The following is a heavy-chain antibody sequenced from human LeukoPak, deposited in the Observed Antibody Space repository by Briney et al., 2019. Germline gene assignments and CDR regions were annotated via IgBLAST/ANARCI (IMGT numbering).Heavy chain of an antibody. Sequence: SETLSLTCGVSGGSISSGDYSWSWIRQPPGKALEWIGYIYYSGSTNYNPSLKSRVTISVDTSKNQFSLKLSSVTAADTAVYYCARSRGSSSWYWYFDLWGRGTLVTVSS. CDR3: ARSRGSSSWYWYFDL. J-gene: IGHJ2*01. CDR2: IYYSGST. D-gene: IGHD6-13*01. V-gene: IGHV4-61*08. CDR1: GGSISSGDYS.